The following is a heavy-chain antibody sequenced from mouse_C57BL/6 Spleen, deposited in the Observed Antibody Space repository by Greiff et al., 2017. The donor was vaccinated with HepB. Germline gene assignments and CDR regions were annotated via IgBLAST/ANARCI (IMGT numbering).Heavy chain of an antibody. J-gene: IGHJ2*01. V-gene: IGHV14-4*01. D-gene: IGHD2-4*01. Sequence: EVQLQQSGAELVRPGASVKLSCTASGFNIKDDYMHWVKQRPEQGLEWIGWIDPENGDTEYASKFQGKATITADTSSNTAYLQLSSLTSEDAAVYYCTTDYEPSRDYWGQGTTLTVSS. CDR2: IDPENGDT. CDR3: TTDYEPSRDY. CDR1: GFNIKDDY.